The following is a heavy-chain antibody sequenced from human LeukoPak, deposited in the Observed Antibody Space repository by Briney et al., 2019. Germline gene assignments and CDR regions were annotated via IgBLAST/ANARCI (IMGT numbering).Heavy chain of an antibody. CDR1: GGSISTSNYY. Sequence: PSETLSLTCTVSGGSISTSNYYWGWVRQPPGKGLEWIGSIYDSGTTYYNPSLKSRVTISVDTSKNQFSLKLNSVTAADTAVYYCGHDFIWAASVSGAFDIWGQGTMVTVSS. CDR3: GHDFIWAASVSGAFDI. J-gene: IGHJ3*02. V-gene: IGHV4-39*01. D-gene: IGHD6-13*01. CDR2: IYDSGTT.